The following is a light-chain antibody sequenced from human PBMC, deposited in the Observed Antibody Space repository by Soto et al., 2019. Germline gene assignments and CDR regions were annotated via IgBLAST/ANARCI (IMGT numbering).Light chain of an antibody. CDR1: QTVSKNY. CDR3: QQSGSSRPIT. J-gene: IGKJ5*01. V-gene: IGKV3-20*01. CDR2: AAS. Sequence: EIVLTQSPGTLSLSPGEGITLSCRASQTVSKNYLAWYQQKPGQAPRLLIYAASTRATGIPDRVSGSGSETDFTLTISRLEPEDFAVYYCQQSGSSRPITFGQGTRLEIK.